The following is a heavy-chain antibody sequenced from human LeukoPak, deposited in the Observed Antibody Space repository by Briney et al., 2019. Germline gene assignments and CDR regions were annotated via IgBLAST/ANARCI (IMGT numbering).Heavy chain of an antibody. V-gene: IGHV3-9*01. D-gene: IGHD3-3*01. CDR3: AKDMSHYDFWSGYTPVDFDY. J-gene: IGHJ4*02. Sequence: GGSLRLSCAASGFTFDDYAMRWVRQAPGKGLEWVSGISWNSGSIGYADSVKGRFTISRDNAKNSLYLQMYSLRAEDTALYYCAKDMSHYDFWSGYTPVDFDYWGQGTLVTVSS. CDR1: GFTFDDYA. CDR2: ISWNSGSI.